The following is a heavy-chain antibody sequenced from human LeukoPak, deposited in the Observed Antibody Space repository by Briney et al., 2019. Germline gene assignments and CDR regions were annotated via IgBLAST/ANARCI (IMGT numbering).Heavy chain of an antibody. Sequence: SETLSLTCAVSGYSISSGYYWGWIRQPPGKGLEWIGSIYHSGSTYYNPSLKSRVTISVDTSKNQFPLKLSSVTAADTAVYYCARLWFGELLRPDYWGQGTLVTVSS. V-gene: IGHV4-38-2*01. CDR3: ARLWFGELLRPDY. CDR2: IYHSGST. D-gene: IGHD3-10*01. J-gene: IGHJ4*02. CDR1: GYSISSGYY.